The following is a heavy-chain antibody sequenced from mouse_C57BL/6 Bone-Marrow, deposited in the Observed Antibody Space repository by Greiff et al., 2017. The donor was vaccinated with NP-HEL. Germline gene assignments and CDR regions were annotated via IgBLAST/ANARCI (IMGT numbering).Heavy chain of an antibody. D-gene: IGHD1-1*01. Sequence: VQLQQSGPELVKPGASVKISCKASGYTFTDYYMNWVKQSHGKSLEWIGDINPNNGGTSYNQKFKGKATLTVDKSSSTDYMELLSLTSEDSAVYYCARGTTVVAPTAYWGQGTLVTVSA. V-gene: IGHV1-26*01. CDR3: ARGTTVVAPTAY. CDR2: INPNNGGT. CDR1: GYTFTDYY. J-gene: IGHJ3*01.